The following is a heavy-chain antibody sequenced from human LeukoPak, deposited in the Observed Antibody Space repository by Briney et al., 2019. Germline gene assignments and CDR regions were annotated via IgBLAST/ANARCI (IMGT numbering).Heavy chain of an antibody. D-gene: IGHD3-22*01. V-gene: IGHV5-51*01. CDR1: GYSFTRYW. CDR2: ICPGVSDA. Sequence: GESLKISCKGSGYSFTRYWVGWVRQMPGKGLEWMGIICPGVSDARYTPSFQGQVTISADKSISTAYLQWSSLKASDTAMYYCARQASVPGYYDNSGYHPFDYWGQGTLVTVSS. J-gene: IGHJ4*02. CDR3: ARQASVPGYYDNSGYHPFDY.